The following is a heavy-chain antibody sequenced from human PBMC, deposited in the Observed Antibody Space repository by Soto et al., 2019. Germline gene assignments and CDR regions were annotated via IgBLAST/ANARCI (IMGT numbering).Heavy chain of an antibody. V-gene: IGHV3-73*02. CDR3: HRLYCDGHCDFDS. CDR1: GFTFSGSA. D-gene: IGHD2-21*02. Sequence: EVQQVESGGGLVQPGGSLKLSCAASGFTFSGSAMHWVRQASGKGLEWVGRIRDKANSYATAYTASVKGRFTISRDDSKITEYLHLNSLKTEDIAMYYIHRLYCDGHCDFDSWGQGTLVTVSS. J-gene: IGHJ5*01. CDR2: IRDKANSYAT.